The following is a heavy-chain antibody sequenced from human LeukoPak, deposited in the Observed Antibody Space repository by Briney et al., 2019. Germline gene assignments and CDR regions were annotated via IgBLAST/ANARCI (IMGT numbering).Heavy chain of an antibody. Sequence: SETLSLTCTASGGSISSGGYYWSWIRQHPGKGLEWIGYIYYSGSTYYNPSLKSRVTISVDTSKNQFSLKLSSVTAADTAVYYCARYPGGYSGYEPYFDYWGQGTLVTVSS. CDR1: GGSISSGGYY. CDR3: ARYPGGYSGYEPYFDY. CDR2: IYYSGST. V-gene: IGHV4-31*03. D-gene: IGHD5-12*01. J-gene: IGHJ4*02.